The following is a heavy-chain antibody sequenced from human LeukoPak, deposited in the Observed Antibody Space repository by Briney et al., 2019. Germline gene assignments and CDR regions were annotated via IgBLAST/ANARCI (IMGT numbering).Heavy chain of an antibody. Sequence: SETLPLTCTVSGDSISSSRYYSGWIRQPPGKGLEWIGSASYSGSPYYNPSLKSRVTTSVDTSKNQFSLRLSSVTATDTAMYYCARHGWDYPSGTYYTFDPWGQGTLVTVSS. CDR2: ASYSGSP. J-gene: IGHJ5*02. CDR3: ARHGWDYPSGTYYTFDP. CDR1: GDSISSSRYY. V-gene: IGHV4-39*01. D-gene: IGHD3-10*01.